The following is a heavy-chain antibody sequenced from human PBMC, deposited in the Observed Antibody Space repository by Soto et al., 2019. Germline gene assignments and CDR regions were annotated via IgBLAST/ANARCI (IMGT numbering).Heavy chain of an antibody. J-gene: IGHJ5*02. Sequence: ASVKVSCKASGYTFTSYVISWVRQAPGQGLEWMGWISAYNGNTNYAQKLQGRVTMTTDTSTSTAYMELRSLRSDDTAVYYCARVFSSSSRSGFDPWGQGTLVTVSS. CDR3: ARVFSSSSRSGFDP. CDR2: ISAYNGNT. D-gene: IGHD6-6*01. V-gene: IGHV1-18*01. CDR1: GYTFTSYV.